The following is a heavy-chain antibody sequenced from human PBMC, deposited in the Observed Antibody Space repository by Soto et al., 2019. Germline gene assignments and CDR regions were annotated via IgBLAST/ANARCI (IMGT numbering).Heavy chain of an antibody. CDR2: ISSSSSYI. Sequence: EVQLVESGGGLVKPGGSLRLSCAASGFTFSSYSMNWVRQAPGKGLEWVSSISSSSSYIYYADSVRGRFTISRDNAKNSLYLQMNSLRAEDTAVYYCARDNGCVYSSSSNWFDPWGQGTLVTVSS. D-gene: IGHD6-6*01. J-gene: IGHJ5*02. CDR1: GFTFSSYS. CDR3: ARDNGCVYSSSSNWFDP. V-gene: IGHV3-21*01.